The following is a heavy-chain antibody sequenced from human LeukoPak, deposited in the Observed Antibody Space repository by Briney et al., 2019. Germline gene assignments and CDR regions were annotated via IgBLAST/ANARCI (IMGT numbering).Heavy chain of an antibody. J-gene: IGHJ5*02. CDR3: ARSNFYASEGRFDP. V-gene: IGHV4-31*03. CDR1: GGSVSSGNYY. D-gene: IGHD2/OR15-2a*01. Sequence: PSETLSLTCTVSGGSVSSGNYYWNWIRQHPGTSLEWIGYIYYSGSTSYNPSLRSRVTISGTSKNQFSLKMTSVTAADTAVYYCARSNFYASEGRFDPCGQGTLVTVSS. CDR2: IYYSGST.